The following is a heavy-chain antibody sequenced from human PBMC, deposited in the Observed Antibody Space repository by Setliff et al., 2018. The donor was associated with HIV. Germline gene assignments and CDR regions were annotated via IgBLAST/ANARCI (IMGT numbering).Heavy chain of an antibody. CDR2: IYSNGRT. V-gene: IGHV4-61*02. CDR3: ARGSYTVRIDY. CDR1: CGSIPSGSYY. Sequence: PSETLSLTSTVSCGSIPSGSYYWSWIRQPAGKGLEWIGRIYSNGRTTHNPSLKSLVTISRDTSENQFSLRLSSLTAADTAVYYCARGSYTVRIDYWGQGTRVTVSS. J-gene: IGHJ4*02. D-gene: IGHD3-10*01.